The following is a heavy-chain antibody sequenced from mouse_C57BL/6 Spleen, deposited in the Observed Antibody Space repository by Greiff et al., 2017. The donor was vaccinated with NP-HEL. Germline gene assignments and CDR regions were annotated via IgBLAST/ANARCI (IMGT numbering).Heavy chain of an antibody. CDR1: GFTFSSYA. D-gene: IGHD4-1*02. J-gene: IGHJ2*01. CDR3: ARDLQLGRGY. Sequence: EVQLMESGGGLVKPGGSLKLSCAASGFTFSSYAMSWVRQTPEKRLEWVATISDGGSYTYYPDNVKGRFTISRDNAKNNLYLQMSHLKSEDTAMYYCARDLQLGRGYWGQGTTLTVSS. CDR2: ISDGGSYT. V-gene: IGHV5-4*01.